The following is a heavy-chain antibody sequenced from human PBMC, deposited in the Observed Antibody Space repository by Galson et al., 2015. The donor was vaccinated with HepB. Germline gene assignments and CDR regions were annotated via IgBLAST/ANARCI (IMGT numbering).Heavy chain of an antibody. D-gene: IGHD4-17*01. CDR3: ARASDYMNAFDI. CDR2: IVPIFGTA. Sequence: SVKVSCRASGGTFSSYAISWVRQAPGQGLEWMGGIVPIFGTANYAQKFQGRVTITADESTSTAYMELSSLRSEDTAVYYCARASDYMNAFDIWGQGTMVTVSS. CDR1: GGTFSSYA. V-gene: IGHV1-69*13. J-gene: IGHJ3*02.